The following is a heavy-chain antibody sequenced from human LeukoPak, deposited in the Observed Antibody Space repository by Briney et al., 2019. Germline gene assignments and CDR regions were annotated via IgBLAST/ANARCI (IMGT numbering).Heavy chain of an antibody. CDR2: IKQDGSEK. D-gene: IGHD1-26*01. CDR3: ARVEWELRDRIDY. J-gene: IGHJ4*02. CDR1: GFTFSSYW. Sequence: GGSLRLSCAASGFTFSSYWMSWVRQAPGKGLEWVANIKQDGSEKYYVDSVKGRFTISRDNAKNSLYLQMNSLRAEDTAVYYCARVEWELRDRIDYWGQGTLVTVSS. V-gene: IGHV3-7*03.